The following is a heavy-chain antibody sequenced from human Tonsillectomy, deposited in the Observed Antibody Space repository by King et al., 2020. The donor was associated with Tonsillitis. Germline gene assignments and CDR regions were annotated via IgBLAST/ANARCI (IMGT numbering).Heavy chain of an antibody. CDR3: ARDRDDYIFDY. J-gene: IGHJ4*02. Sequence: VQLVESGGGVVQPGRSLRLSCAASGFTFSSYEMYWVRQAPGKGLEWVAVISSDGSYKYYADSVQGRFTISRDNSKNTLYLQMNSLRAEDTAVYYCARDRDDYIFDYWGQGTLVTVSS. CDR1: GFTFSSYE. V-gene: IGHV3-33*05. CDR2: ISSDGSYK. D-gene: IGHD4/OR15-4a*01.